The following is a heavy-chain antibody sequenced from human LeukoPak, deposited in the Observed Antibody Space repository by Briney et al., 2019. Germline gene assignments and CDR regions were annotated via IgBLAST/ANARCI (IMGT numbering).Heavy chain of an antibody. CDR3: ARGEAIVGATIDY. D-gene: IGHD1-26*01. CDR2: INPNSGGT. J-gene: IGHJ4*02. V-gene: IGHV1-2*02. Sequence: ASVKVSCKASGYTLTGYYMHWVRQAPGQGLEWMGWINPNSGGTNYAQKFQGRVTMTRDTSISTAYMELSRLRSDDTAVYYCARGEAIVGATIDYWGQGTLVTVSS. CDR1: GYTLTGYY.